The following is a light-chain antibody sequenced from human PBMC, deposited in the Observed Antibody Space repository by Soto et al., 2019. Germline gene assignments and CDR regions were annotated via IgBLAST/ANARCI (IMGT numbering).Light chain of an antibody. CDR1: SGHGSYT. CDR3: QTWGTGIQV. J-gene: IGLJ2*01. CDR2: LNSDGSH. Sequence: QLVLTQSPSASASLGASVKLTCTLSSGHGSYTIAWHQQQPEKGPRYLMKLNSDGSHSKGDGIPDRFSGSSSGAERYLTISSLHSEDEADYYCQTWGTGIQVFGGGTKLTVL. V-gene: IGLV4-69*01.